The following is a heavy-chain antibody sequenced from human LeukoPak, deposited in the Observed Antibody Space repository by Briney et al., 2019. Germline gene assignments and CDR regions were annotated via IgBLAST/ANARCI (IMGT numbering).Heavy chain of an antibody. D-gene: IGHD6-19*01. J-gene: IGHJ4*02. Sequence: PGGSLRLSCAASGFTFSSYGMHWVRQAPGKGLEWVAVISYDGSNKYYADSGKGRFTISRDNSKNTLYLQMNSLRAEDTAVYYCAKDQVAVGWTSFDYWGQGTLVTVSS. CDR2: ISYDGSNK. V-gene: IGHV3-30*18. CDR3: AKDQVAVGWTSFDY. CDR1: GFTFSSYG.